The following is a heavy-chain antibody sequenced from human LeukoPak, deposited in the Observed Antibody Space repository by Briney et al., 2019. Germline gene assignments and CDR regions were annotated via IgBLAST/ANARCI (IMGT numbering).Heavy chain of an antibody. CDR1: GGSITSGGYF. CDR2: MHYSESA. V-gene: IGHV4-31*03. Sequence: PSETLSLTGTVSGGSITSGGYFWSWIRQHPGKGLEWIGYMHYSESANYNPSLKSRVTISVYTSKNQISLRVNSVTAADTAVYYCARERGRLVDYWGQGFLVTVSS. D-gene: IGHD6-25*01. CDR3: ARERGRLVDY. J-gene: IGHJ4*02.